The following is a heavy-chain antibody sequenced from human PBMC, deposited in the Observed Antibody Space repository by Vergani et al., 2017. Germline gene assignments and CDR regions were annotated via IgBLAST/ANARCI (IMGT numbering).Heavy chain of an antibody. Sequence: QVQLQESGPGLVKPSETLSLTCAVSGYSISSGYYWGWIRQPPGKGLEWIGSIYHSGSTYYNPSLKSRVTISVDTSKNQFSLKLSSVTAADTAVYYCARKITIFGVATPYFDYWGQGTLVTVSS. V-gene: IGHV4-38-2*01. J-gene: IGHJ4*02. CDR3: ARKITIFGVATPYFDY. D-gene: IGHD3-3*01. CDR2: IYHSGST. CDR1: GYSISSGYY.